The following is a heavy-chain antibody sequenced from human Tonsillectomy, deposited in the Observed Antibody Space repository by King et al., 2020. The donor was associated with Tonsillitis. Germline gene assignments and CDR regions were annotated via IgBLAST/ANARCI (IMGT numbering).Heavy chain of an antibody. CDR2: IYYSGST. CDR1: GGSISSGDFY. D-gene: IGHD2-15*01. CDR3: ARVFTGLIETYFDY. V-gene: IGHV4-30-4*01. Sequence: QLQESGPGLVKPSQTLSLSCTVSGGSISSGDFYWSWIRQPPGKGLEWIGYIYYSGSTYYNPSLKSRVTISVDTSKNQFSLKLSSVTAADTAVYYCARVFTGLIETYFDYWGQGTLVTVSS. J-gene: IGHJ4*02.